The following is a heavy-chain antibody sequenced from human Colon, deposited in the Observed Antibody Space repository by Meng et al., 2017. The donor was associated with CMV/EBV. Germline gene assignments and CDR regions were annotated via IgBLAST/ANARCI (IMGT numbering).Heavy chain of an antibody. V-gene: IGHV3-7*01. Sequence: GASLKISCAASGFTFSTYWMSWVRQAPGKGLEWVANIKEDGSEKYYVDSVKGRFTISKDNAKNSLYLQMNSLRAEDTAVYYCASIDKSAFHMWGQGTMVTVSS. CDR1: GFTFSTYW. D-gene: IGHD1-26*01. CDR3: ASIDKSAFHM. J-gene: IGHJ3*02. CDR2: IKEDGSEK.